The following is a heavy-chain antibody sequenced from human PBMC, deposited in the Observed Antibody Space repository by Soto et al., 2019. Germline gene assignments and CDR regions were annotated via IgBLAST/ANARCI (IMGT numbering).Heavy chain of an antibody. CDR2: IYYIGNT. V-gene: IGHV4-31*03. CDR1: GGSISSGYY. CDR3: ASTDYVAYYMDV. Sequence: PSETLSLTCSVSGGSISSGYYWTWIRQHPGKGLEWIGYIYYIGNTYYNPSLKSRVTISVDTSKNQFSLKLSSVTAADTAVYYCASTDYVAYYMDVWGQGTRVTVSS. D-gene: IGHD3-10*02. J-gene: IGHJ6*03.